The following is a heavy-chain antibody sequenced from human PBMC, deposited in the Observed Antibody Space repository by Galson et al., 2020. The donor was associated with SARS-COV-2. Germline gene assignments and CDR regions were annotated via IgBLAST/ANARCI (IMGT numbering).Heavy chain of an antibody. D-gene: IGHD2-21*01. V-gene: IGHV3-74*01. Sequence: GGSLRLSCAASGFTFGNYWMQWVRQVQGKGLVCIARINTDGSRTNYADSVKGRFTISRDNAKNTLYLQMNSLRAEDTAVYFCVRDRPPYCGGDNCFSSSGDCWGPGTLVTGSS. CDR3: VRDRPPYCGGDNCFSSSGDC. CDR1: GFTFGNYW. CDR2: INTDGSRT. J-gene: IGHJ4*02.